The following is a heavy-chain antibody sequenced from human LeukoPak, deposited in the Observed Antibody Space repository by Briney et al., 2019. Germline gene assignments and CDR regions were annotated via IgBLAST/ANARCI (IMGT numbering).Heavy chain of an antibody. Sequence: ASVTVSCTASGYTFTSYDINWVRQAPGQGLEWMGWMNPNSGNTGYAQKFQGRVTMTRNTSISTAYMELSSLRSEDTAVYYCARGGDGYNRYYYYYGMDVWGQGTTVTVSS. CDR1: GYTFTSYD. D-gene: IGHD5-24*01. CDR2: MNPNSGNT. V-gene: IGHV1-8*01. CDR3: ARGGDGYNRYYYYYGMDV. J-gene: IGHJ6*02.